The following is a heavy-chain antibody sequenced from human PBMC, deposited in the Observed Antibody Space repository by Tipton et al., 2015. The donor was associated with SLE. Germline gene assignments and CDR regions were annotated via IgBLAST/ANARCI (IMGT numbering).Heavy chain of an antibody. CDR1: GGSISSSSYY. Sequence: TLSLTCTVSGGSISSSSYYWGWIRQPPGKGLEWIGEINHSGSTNYNPSLKSRVTISVDTSKNQFSLKLNSVTAADTAVYYCARGSGNWGIDYWGQGTLVTVSS. CDR3: ARGSGNWGIDY. D-gene: IGHD7-27*01. V-gene: IGHV4-39*07. CDR2: INHSGST. J-gene: IGHJ4*02.